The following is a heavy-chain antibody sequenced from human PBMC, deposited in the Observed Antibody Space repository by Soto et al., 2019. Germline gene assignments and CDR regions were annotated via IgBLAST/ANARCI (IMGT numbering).Heavy chain of an antibody. CDR3: SKGEMSTIRNSFDP. CDR1: GFTFNNYS. V-gene: IGHV3-23*01. CDR2: VNRGGAT. D-gene: IGHD1-1*01. Sequence: GGSLRLSGATSGFTFNNYSMSWVRQAPGKGLEWVSSVNRGGATYYADSVRGRFTISRDASKDTLFLQMSNLRAEDTAMYYCSKGEMSTIRNSFDPWGQGTLVTVSS. J-gene: IGHJ5*02.